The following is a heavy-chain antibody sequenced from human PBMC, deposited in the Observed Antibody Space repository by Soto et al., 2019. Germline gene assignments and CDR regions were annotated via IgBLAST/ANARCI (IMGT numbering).Heavy chain of an antibody. CDR3: ARDFPRRFMVRAVTAAFDI. J-gene: IGHJ3*02. CDR1: GGTFTSHA. CDR2: IIPIFGTA. D-gene: IGHD3-10*01. V-gene: IGHV1-69*13. Sequence: SVKVSCKASGGTFTSHAISWVRQAPGQGLEWMGGIIPIFGTANYAQKFQGRVTITADESTSTAYMELSSLRSEDTAVYYCARDFPRRFMVRAVTAAFDIWGQGTMVTVSS.